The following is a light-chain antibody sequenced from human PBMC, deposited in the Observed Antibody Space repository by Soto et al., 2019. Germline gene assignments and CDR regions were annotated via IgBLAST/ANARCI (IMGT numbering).Light chain of an antibody. Sequence: DIVMTQSPESLAVSLGERATINCKSSQSVLFSSNTKNYLVWYQQKPGQPPKLLISWASTRESGVPDRFSGSGSGTDFTLTISSLQAEDVAVYYCQQYSSNPLSFGGGTKVEIK. CDR1: QSVLFSSNTKNY. CDR3: QQYSSNPLS. V-gene: IGKV4-1*01. CDR2: WAS. J-gene: IGKJ4*01.